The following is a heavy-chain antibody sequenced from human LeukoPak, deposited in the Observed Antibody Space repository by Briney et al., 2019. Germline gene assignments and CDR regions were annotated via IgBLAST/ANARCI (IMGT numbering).Heavy chain of an antibody. D-gene: IGHD6-13*01. CDR2: INHSGST. J-gene: IGHJ4*02. Sequence: ETLSLTCAVYGGSFSGYYWSWIRQPPGKGLEWIGEINHSGSTNYNPSLKSRVTISVDTSKNQFSLKLSSVTAADTAVYYCARGLSLFYSSSWYDYWGQGTLVTVSS. V-gene: IGHV4-34*01. CDR3: ARGLSLFYSSSWYDY. CDR1: GGSFSGYY.